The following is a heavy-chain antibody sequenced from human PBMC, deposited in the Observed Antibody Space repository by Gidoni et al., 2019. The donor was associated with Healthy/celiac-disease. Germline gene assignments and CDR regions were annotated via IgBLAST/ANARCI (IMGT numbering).Heavy chain of an antibody. CDR1: GGSISSYY. J-gene: IGHJ3*02. D-gene: IGHD2-2*01. CDR2: IYTSGST. V-gene: IGHV4-4*07. CDR3: ARASIRNAYCSSTSCYPDAFDI. Sequence: QVQLQESGPGLVKPSETLSLTCTVSGGSISSYYWSWIRQPAGKGLEWIGRIYTSGSTNYNPSLKSRVTMSVDTSKNQFSLKLSSVTAADTAVYYCARASIRNAYCSSTSCYPDAFDIWGQGTMVTVSS.